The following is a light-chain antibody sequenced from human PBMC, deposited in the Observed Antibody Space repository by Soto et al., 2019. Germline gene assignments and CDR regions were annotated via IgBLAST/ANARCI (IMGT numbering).Light chain of an antibody. CDR2: DAS. V-gene: IGKV3-15*01. CDR3: QQYNFWPPLT. CDR1: QSVNSN. Sequence: EIVMTQSPATLSVSPGERATLSCRASQSVNSNLAWYRQKPGQAPRLLISDASTRATGVPARFSGSGSGTAFTLTISRLQSEDSGIYYCQQYNFWPPLTFGGGTKVEIK. J-gene: IGKJ4*01.